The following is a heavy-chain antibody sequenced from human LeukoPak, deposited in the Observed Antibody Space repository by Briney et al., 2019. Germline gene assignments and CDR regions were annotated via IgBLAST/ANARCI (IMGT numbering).Heavy chain of an antibody. Sequence: PSETLSLTCTVSGGSISSSSYYWGWIRQPPGKGLEWIGSIYYSGSTYYNPSLKSRVTISVDTSKNQFSLKLNSVTAADTAVYYCARGPYSSSWFDYWGQGTLVTVSS. J-gene: IGHJ4*02. CDR3: ARGPYSSSWFDY. V-gene: IGHV4-39*07. CDR1: GGSISSSSYY. D-gene: IGHD6-13*01. CDR2: IYYSGST.